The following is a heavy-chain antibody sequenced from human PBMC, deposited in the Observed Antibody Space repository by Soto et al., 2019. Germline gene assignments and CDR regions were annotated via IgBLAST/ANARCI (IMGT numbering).Heavy chain of an antibody. CDR1: GYTFTGYG. J-gene: IGHJ6*03. V-gene: IGHV1-18*01. D-gene: IGHD4-4*01. Sequence: GASVKVSCKASGYTFTGYGISWVRQAPGQGLEWMGWISAYNGNTNYAQKLQGRVTMTTDTSTSTAYMELRSLRSDDTAVYYCARVSYSNYPYYYYYYMDVSGKATTVTVAS. CDR3: ARVSYSNYPYYYYYYMDV. CDR2: ISAYNGNT.